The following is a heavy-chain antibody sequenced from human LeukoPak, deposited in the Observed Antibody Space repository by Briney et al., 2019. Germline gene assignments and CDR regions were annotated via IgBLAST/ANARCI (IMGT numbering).Heavy chain of an antibody. V-gene: IGHV3-48*04. Sequence: GGSLRLSCAASGFTFSSYSMNWVRQAPGKGLEWVSYISSSGSTIYYADSVKGRFTISRDNAKNSLYLQMNSLRAEDTAVYYCARDQFDSSGWFDYWGQGTLVTVSS. J-gene: IGHJ4*02. CDR3: ARDQFDSSGWFDY. CDR1: GFTFSSYS. D-gene: IGHD6-19*01. CDR2: ISSSGSTI.